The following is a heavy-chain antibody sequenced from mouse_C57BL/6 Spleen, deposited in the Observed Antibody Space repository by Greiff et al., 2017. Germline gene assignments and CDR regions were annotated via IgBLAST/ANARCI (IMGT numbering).Heavy chain of an antibody. CDR2: IYPGSGNT. CDR3: ARGAGYSNYDAMDY. CDR1: GYTFTDYY. V-gene: IGHV1-76*01. J-gene: IGHJ4*01. Sequence: VQLVASGAELVRPGASVKLSCKASGYTFTDYYINWVKQRPGQGLEWIARIYPGSGNTYYNEKFKGKATLTAEKSSSTAYMQLSSLTSEDSAVYFCARGAGYSNYDAMDYWGQGTSVTVSS. D-gene: IGHD2-5*01.